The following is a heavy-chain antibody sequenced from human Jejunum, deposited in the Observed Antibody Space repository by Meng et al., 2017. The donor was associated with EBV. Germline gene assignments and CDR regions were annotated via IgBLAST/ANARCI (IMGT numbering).Heavy chain of an antibody. J-gene: IGHJ5*02. CDR1: GLTFNSHT. V-gene: IGHV3-23*01. CDR2: ITDSGGST. Sequence: VKRWVFGGWMDWPGGSLRISCAAYGLTFNSHTMSWVGQAPGKGLEWVLAITDSGGSTYYTASVQGRFTISRDNSKNTLYLQMHSLRAEDTAVYYCAKLTRAWGQGTLVTVSS. CDR3: AKLTRA.